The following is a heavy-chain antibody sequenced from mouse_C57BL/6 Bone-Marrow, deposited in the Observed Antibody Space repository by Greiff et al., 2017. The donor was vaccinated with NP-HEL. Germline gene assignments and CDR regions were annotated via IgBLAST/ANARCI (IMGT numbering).Heavy chain of an antibody. D-gene: IGHD3-2*01. CDR1: GFSLTSYA. V-gene: IGHV2-9-1*01. J-gene: IGHJ4*01. CDR2: IWTGGGT. Sequence: VQLQESGPGLVAPSQSLSITCTASGFSLTSYAISWVRQPPGKGLEWLGVIWTGGGTNYNSALKSRLSISKDNSYSQFFIKMNSQQTDDTARYYGARKGGRQHHYYAMDYWGQGTSVTVSS. CDR3: ARKGGRQHHYYAMDY.